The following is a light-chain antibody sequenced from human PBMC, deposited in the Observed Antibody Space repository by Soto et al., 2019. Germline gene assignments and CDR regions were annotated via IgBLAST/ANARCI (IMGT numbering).Light chain of an antibody. CDR1: SSDVGGYHY. CDR3: SSYASGSPLV. Sequence: QSALTQPASVSGSPGQSITISCTGTSSDVGGYHYVSWYQQHPGKAPKLMIFDVSNRPSGVSNRFSGSKSGNTASLTISGLQAEDEADYFCSSYASGSPLVFCGATKVTVL. J-gene: IGLJ2*01. CDR2: DVS. V-gene: IGLV2-14*01.